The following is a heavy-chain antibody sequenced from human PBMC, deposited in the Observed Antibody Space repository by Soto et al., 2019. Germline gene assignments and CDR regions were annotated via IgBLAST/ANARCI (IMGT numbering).Heavy chain of an antibody. J-gene: IGHJ4*02. D-gene: IGHD3-22*01. Sequence: SETLSLTCTVSGGSISSYYWSWIRQPAGKGLEWIGRIYTSGSTNYNPSLKSRVTMSVDTSKNQLSLKLSSVTAADTAVYYCARSYDSSGYYPYYFDYWGQGTLVTVS. CDR2: IYTSGST. CDR3: ARSYDSSGYYPYYFDY. V-gene: IGHV4-4*07. CDR1: GGSISSYY.